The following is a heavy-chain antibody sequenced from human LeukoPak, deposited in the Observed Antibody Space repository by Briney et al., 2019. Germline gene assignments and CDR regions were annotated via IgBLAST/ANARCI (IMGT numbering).Heavy chain of an antibody. D-gene: IGHD3-10*01. CDR3: ARVIRNYYDSGAYGWFDR. J-gene: IGHJ5*02. Sequence: GGSLRLSCAASGFTFSSYGMHWVRQAPGRGVEGVSSISGSGGNVYYAGSVRGRFTISRDNSKNTVYLQMNSLRAEDTATYYCARVIRNYYDSGAYGWFDRWGQGTLVPVSS. CDR2: ISGSGGNV. V-gene: IGHV3-23*01. CDR1: GFTFSSYG.